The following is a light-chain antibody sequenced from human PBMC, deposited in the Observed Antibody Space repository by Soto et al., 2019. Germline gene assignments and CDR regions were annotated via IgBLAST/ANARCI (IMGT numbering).Light chain of an antibody. CDR1: QSVGNY. Sequence: EIVLAQSPATLSLSPGERATLSCRASQSVGNYLVWYQQKPGQTPRLLIYDASNRATGIPARFSGSGSGTDFTLTISSLEAEDFAVYYCQQRSIWPLTFGGGTKVEIK. J-gene: IGKJ4*01. V-gene: IGKV3-11*01. CDR3: QQRSIWPLT. CDR2: DAS.